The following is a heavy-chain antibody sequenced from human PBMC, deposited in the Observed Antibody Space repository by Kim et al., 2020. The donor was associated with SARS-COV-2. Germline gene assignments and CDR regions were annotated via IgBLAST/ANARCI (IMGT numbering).Heavy chain of an antibody. CDR1: GFTFDDYA. D-gene: IGHD6-6*01. CDR2: ISWNSGSI. V-gene: IGHV3-9*01. Sequence: GGSLRLSCAASGFTFDDYAMHWVRQAPGKGLEWVSGISWNSGSIGYADSVKGRFTISRDNAKNSLYLQMNSLRAEDTALYYCAKDMGRAQQLVYGYYYYGMDVWGQGTTVTVSS. CDR3: AKDMGRAQQLVYGYYYYGMDV. J-gene: IGHJ6*02.